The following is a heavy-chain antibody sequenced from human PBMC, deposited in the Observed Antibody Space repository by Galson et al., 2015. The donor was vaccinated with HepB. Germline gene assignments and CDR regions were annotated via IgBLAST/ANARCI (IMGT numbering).Heavy chain of an antibody. D-gene: IGHD6-6*01. CDR2: ISYSGIT. V-gene: IGHV4-59*01. CDR1: GGSISSYY. Sequence: ETLSLTCTVSGGSISSYYWSWIRQPPGKGLEWIGYISYSGITNYSPSLKSRVTISVDTSKNQFSLQLSSVTAADTAVYYCARDGGYTSSYYYHYYELDVWGQGTTVTVSS. CDR3: ARDGGYTSSYYYHYYELDV. J-gene: IGHJ6*02.